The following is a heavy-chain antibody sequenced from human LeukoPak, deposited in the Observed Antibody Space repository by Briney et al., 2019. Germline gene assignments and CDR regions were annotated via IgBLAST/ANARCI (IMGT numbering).Heavy chain of an antibody. V-gene: IGHV3-7*02. CDR2: IKQDGSEK. CDR1: GFSFISYW. J-gene: IGHJ4*02. CDR3: ARHNPYSSGWYCFDD. D-gene: IGHD6-13*01. Sequence: GGSLRLSGAASGFSFISYWMSWVRQAPGKGLGWVANIKQDGSEKYYVDSVKGRFTISRDNAKNSLYLQMNSLRAEDTAVYYCARHNPYSSGWYCFDDWGQGTLVTVSS.